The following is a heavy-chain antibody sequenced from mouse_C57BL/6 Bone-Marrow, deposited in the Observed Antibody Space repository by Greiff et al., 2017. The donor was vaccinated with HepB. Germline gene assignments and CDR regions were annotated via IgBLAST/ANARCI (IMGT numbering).Heavy chain of an antibody. V-gene: IGHV5-6*02. CDR2: ISSGGSYT. J-gene: IGHJ3*01. CDR1: GFTFSSYG. CDR3: ARRAYYGSSRGWFAY. Sequence: EVKLMESGGDLVKPGGSLKLSCAASGFTFSSYGMSWVRQTPDKRLEWVATISSGGSYTYYPDSVKGRFTISRDNAKNTLYLQMSSLKSEDTAMYYCARRAYYGSSRGWFAYWGQGTLVTVSA. D-gene: IGHD1-1*01.